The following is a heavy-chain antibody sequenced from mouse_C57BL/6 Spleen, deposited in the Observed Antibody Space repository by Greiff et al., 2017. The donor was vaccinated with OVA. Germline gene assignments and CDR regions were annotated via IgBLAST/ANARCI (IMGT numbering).Heavy chain of an antibody. J-gene: IGHJ1*03. Sequence: QVQLQQPGTELVKPGASVKLSCKASGYTFTSYWMHWVKQRPGQGLEWIGNINPSNGGTNYNEKFKSKATLTVDKTSSTAYMQLSSLTSEDSAVYYCARKGIYYYGSSYDWYFDVWGTGTTVTVSS. CDR1: GYTFTSYW. D-gene: IGHD1-1*01. V-gene: IGHV1-53*01. CDR2: INPSNGGT. CDR3: ARKGIYYYGSSYDWYFDV.